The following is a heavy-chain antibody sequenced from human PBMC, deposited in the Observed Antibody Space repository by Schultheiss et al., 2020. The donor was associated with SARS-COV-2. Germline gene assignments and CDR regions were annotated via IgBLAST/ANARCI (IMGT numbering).Heavy chain of an antibody. CDR1: GFTFSSYG. J-gene: IGHJ6*02. V-gene: IGHV3-48*04. D-gene: IGHD6-13*01. Sequence: GESLKISCAASGFTFSSYGMHWVRQAPGKGLEWVSYISSSGSTIYYADSVKGRFTISRDNAKNSLYLQMNSLRAEDTAVYYCARASYSSSWYPLVGYYGMDVWGQGTTVTVSS. CDR3: ARASYSSSWYPLVGYYGMDV. CDR2: ISSSGSTI.